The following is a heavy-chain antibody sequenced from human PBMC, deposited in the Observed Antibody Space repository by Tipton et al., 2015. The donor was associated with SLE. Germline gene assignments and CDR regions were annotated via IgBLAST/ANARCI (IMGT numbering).Heavy chain of an antibody. CDR3: AKRPGSSPWGEYFQY. D-gene: IGHD3-10*01. CDR1: GFTFSSYA. CDR2: ISGSGGST. Sequence: SLRLSCAASGFTFSSYAMSWVRQAPGKGLGWVSAISGSGGSTYYADSVKGRFTISRDSSKNTVYLQMNSLRAEDTAVYYWAKRPGSSPWGEYFQYWGKGTLVSVPS. V-gene: IGHV3-23*01. J-gene: IGHJ1*01.